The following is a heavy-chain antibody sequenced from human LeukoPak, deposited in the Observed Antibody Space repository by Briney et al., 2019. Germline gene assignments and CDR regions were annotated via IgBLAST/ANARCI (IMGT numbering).Heavy chain of an antibody. D-gene: IGHD3-3*01. CDR2: IYYSGST. CDR3: ARRAFWSGYPDFDY. J-gene: IGHJ4*02. V-gene: IGHV4-39*01. CDR1: GGSISSSSYY. Sequence: SETLSLTCTVSGGSISSSSYYWGWIRQPPGKGLEWIGSIYYSGSTYYNPSLKSRVTISVDTSKNQFSLKLSSVTAADTAVYYCARRAFWSGYPDFDYWGQGTLVTVSS.